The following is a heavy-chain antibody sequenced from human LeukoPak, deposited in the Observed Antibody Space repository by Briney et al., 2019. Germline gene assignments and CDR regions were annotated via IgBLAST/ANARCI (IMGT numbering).Heavy chain of an antibody. CDR3: AKVSQYYYCSGNYWYFDL. CDR1: GFTFSSYS. CDR2: ISSSSSTI. V-gene: IGHV3-48*04. Sequence: GGSLRLSCAASGFTFSSYSMNWVRQAPGKGLEWVSYISSSSSTIYYADSVKGRFTISRDSAKNSLYLQMNSLRAEDTALYYCAKVSQYYYCSGNYWYFDLWGRGTLVTVSS. J-gene: IGHJ2*01. D-gene: IGHD3-10*01.